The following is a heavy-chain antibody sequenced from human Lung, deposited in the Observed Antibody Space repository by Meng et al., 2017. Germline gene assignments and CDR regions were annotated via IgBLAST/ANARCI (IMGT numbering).Heavy chain of an antibody. D-gene: IGHD3-16*01. CDR1: GGSISSSSNY. CDR3: ARRVHDGRHYHYFDY. V-gene: IGHV4-39*01. J-gene: IGHJ4*02. Sequence: QLQLQESGPGLVKPSETLSLTCTVSGGSISSSSNYWDWIRQPPGKRLEWIGSIYYSGATYSNPSLKSRVTMSVDTSKNQFSLRLSSVTAADTAVFYCARRVHDGRHYHYFDYWGQGALVTVSS. CDR2: IYYSGAT.